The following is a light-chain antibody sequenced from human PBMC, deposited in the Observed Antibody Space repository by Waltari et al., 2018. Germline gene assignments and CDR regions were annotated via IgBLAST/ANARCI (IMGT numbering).Light chain of an antibody. V-gene: IGKV3-11*01. J-gene: IGKJ4*01. CDR3: QQRSNWPPALT. CDR2: DPS. CDR1: QSVSSY. Sequence: EIVLPQSPATLSFSPGEISTLSCRASQSVSSYLAWYHQKPGQAPSLLVYDPSNTATGIPAKLSGSGYRTDFTPTISSLEPEDFAVYYCQQRSNWPPALTFGGGTKVEIK.